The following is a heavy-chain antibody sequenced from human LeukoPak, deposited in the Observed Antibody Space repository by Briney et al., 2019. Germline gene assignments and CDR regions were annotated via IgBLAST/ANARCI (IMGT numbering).Heavy chain of an antibody. Sequence: SETLSLTCAVYGGSFSGYYWSWIRQPPGKGLELIGEINHSGSTNYNPSLKSRVTISVDTSKNQFSLKLSSVTAADTAVYYCARGXRXXXXXGXXDYXXXXTLVTVS. CDR2: INHSGST. V-gene: IGHV4-34*01. CDR3: ARGXRXXXXXGXXDY. CDR1: GGSFSGYY. J-gene: IGHJ4*01.